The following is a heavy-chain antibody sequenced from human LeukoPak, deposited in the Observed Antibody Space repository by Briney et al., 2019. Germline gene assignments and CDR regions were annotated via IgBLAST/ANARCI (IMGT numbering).Heavy chain of an antibody. CDR2: IFPDASDA. Sequence: GGSLKISCAASGYPFINYWIGWVRQMPGKGLEWMGNIFPDASDATYSPSFQGQVTLSADKSISTAYLHWSSLKASDTAIYYCARRVDWYFDLWGRGTLVTVSS. J-gene: IGHJ2*01. CDR3: ARRVDWYFDL. CDR1: GYPFINYW. V-gene: IGHV5-51*01.